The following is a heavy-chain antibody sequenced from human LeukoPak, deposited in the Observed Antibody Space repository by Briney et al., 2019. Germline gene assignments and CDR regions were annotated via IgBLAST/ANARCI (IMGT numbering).Heavy chain of an antibody. CDR3: AAGAGWLIDW. Sequence: GGSLRLSCAASGFTFSNYWMNWVRQAPGKGVEWLGIIEKDGSEILYVDSVKGRFTISRDNAKNSLYLQMNSLRAEDTAVYYCAAGAGWLIDWWGQGTLVTVSS. J-gene: IGHJ4*02. CDR2: IEKDGSEI. V-gene: IGHV3-7*01. D-gene: IGHD6-19*01. CDR1: GFTFSNYW.